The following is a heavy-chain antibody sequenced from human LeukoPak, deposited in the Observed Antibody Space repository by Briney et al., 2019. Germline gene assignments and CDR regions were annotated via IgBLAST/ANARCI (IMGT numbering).Heavy chain of an antibody. CDR3: ARGSYSGNDFYFDY. CDR2: IKQTGSEK. CDR1: GFTFSSYW. V-gene: IGHV3-7*01. Sequence: GGSLRLSCAASGFTFSSYWMSWVRQAPGKGLEWVASIKQTGSEKYYVDSVKGRFTISRDNDKNSLYLQMTSLRAEDTAVYYCARGSYSGNDFYFDYWGQGTLVPVSS. J-gene: IGHJ4*02. D-gene: IGHD1-26*01.